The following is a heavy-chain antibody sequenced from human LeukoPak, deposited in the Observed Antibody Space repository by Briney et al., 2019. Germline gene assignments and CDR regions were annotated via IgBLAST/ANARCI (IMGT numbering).Heavy chain of an antibody. D-gene: IGHD1-26*01. CDR3: AKCRVGAANFDY. Sequence: GGSLRLSCAASAFTFNSYAMSWVRQAPGKGLEWVSAISGSGANTYYADSVKGRFTISRDNSKNTLHLQMNNLRAEDTAVYYCAKCRVGAANFDYWGQGTLVTVSS. V-gene: IGHV3-23*01. CDR1: AFTFNSYA. J-gene: IGHJ4*02. CDR2: ISGSGANT.